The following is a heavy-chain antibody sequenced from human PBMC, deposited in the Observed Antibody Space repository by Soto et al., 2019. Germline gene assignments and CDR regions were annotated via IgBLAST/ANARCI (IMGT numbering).Heavy chain of an antibody. V-gene: IGHV2-5*02. CDR3: AHRRNYDGSWNEGVFDY. CDR1: GFSLTSRPVG. CDR2: IYWDDDK. D-gene: IGHD3-16*01. Sequence: QITLKESGPTLVKPTQTLTLTCTFSGFSLTSRPVGVGWVRQPPGKALEWLAFIYWDDDKRYSPSLRSTLTATMDASKIQVVLTLTNMDPVDTATYYCAHRRNYDGSWNEGVFDYWGQGILVTVSS. J-gene: IGHJ4*02.